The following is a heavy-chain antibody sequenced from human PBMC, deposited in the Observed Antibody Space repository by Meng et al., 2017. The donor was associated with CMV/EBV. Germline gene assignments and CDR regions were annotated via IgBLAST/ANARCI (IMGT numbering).Heavy chain of an antibody. CDR1: GFTFSSYA. D-gene: IGHD3-22*01. CDR3: AKDLISTYYYDSSGSY. J-gene: IGHJ4*02. CDR2: ISGSGGST. V-gene: IGHV3-23*01. Sequence: GGSLRLSCAASGFTFSSYAMSWVRQAPGQGLEWVSAISGSGGSTYYADSVKGRFTISRDNSKNTLYLQMNSLRAEDTAVYYCAKDLISTYYYDSSGSYWGQGTLVTVSS.